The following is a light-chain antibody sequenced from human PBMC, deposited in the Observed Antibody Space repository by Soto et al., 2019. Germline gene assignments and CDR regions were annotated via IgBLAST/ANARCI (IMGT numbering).Light chain of an antibody. CDR2: GAS. CDR1: QSVSSNY. Sequence: EIVLTQSPGTPSLSPGERATLSCRASQSVSSNYLAWYQQKPGQAPRLLIYGASSRATGIPDRFSGSGSGTDLTLTISRLEPEDSAVYYCQQYGSSPVSWTFGQGTKV. CDR3: QQYGSSPVSWT. V-gene: IGKV3-20*01. J-gene: IGKJ1*01.